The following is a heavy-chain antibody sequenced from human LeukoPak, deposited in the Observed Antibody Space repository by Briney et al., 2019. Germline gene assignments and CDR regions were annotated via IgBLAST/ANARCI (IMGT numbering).Heavy chain of an antibody. D-gene: IGHD1-26*01. CDR1: GFTFSRYS. CDR3: ARDSGSYYVRALDAFDI. J-gene: IGHJ3*02. CDR2: ISSSGSTI. V-gene: IGHV3-48*04. Sequence: GGSLRLSCAASGFTFSRYSMNWVRQAPGKGLEWVSYISSSGSTIYYADSVKGRFTISRDNAKNSLYLQMNSLRAEDTAVYYCARDSGSYYVRALDAFDIWGQGTMVTVSS.